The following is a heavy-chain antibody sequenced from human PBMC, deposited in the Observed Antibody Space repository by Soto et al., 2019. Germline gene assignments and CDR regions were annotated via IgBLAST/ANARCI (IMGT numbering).Heavy chain of an antibody. V-gene: IGHV3-23*01. J-gene: IGHJ6*02. D-gene: IGHD3-3*01. Sequence: GGSLRLSCAASGFTFSSYAMSWVRQAPGKGLEWVSAISGSGGSTYYADSVKGRFTISRDNSKNTLYLQMNSLRAEDTAVYYCATEYDFWSGTYGMDVWGQGTTVTVSS. CDR1: GFTFSSYA. CDR2: ISGSGGST. CDR3: ATEYDFWSGTYGMDV.